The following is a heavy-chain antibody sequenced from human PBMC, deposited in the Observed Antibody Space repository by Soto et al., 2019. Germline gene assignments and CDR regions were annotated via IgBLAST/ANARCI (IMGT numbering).Heavy chain of an antibody. D-gene: IGHD6-6*01. CDR3: AKPSQKPGPYSSSSYYYYGMDV. V-gene: IGHV3-30*18. Sequence: PGGSLRLSCAASGFTFSSYGMHWVRQAPGKGLEWVAVISYDGSNKYYADSVKGRFTISRDNSKNTLYLQMNSLRAEDTAVYYCAKPSQKPGPYSSSSYYYYGMDVWGQGTTVTVSS. CDR1: GFTFSSYG. J-gene: IGHJ6*02. CDR2: ISYDGSNK.